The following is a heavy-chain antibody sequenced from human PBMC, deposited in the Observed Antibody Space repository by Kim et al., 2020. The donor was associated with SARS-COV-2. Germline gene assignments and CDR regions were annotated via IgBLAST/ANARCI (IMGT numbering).Heavy chain of an antibody. D-gene: IGHD2-15*01. CDR1: GFIFTSYS. CDR2: ISGSGDTT. Sequence: GGSLRLSCSASGFIFTSYSMAWVRQAPGKGRECVSQISGSGDTTYSADSVRGRFRISRDNSKDTVYLHMSSLRADDTAIYYCVRNRGPFPSSTPFFEGWGQGLLLTVFS. CDR3: VRNRGPFPSSTPFFEG. V-gene: IGHV3-23*01. J-gene: IGHJ4*02.